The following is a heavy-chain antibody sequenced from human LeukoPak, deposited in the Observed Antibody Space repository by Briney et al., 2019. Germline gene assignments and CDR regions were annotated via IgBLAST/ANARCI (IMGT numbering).Heavy chain of an antibody. CDR2: IYHSGST. J-gene: IGHJ4*02. CDR3: ARAPMEWELSQPFDY. V-gene: IGHV4-30-2*01. CDR1: GGSISSGGYY. Sequence: SETLSLTCTVSGGSISSGGYYWSWIRQPPGKGLEWIGYIYHSGSTYYNPSLKSRVTISVDRSKNQFSLKLSSVTAADTAVYYCARAPMEWELSQPFDYWGQGTLVTVSS. D-gene: IGHD1-26*01.